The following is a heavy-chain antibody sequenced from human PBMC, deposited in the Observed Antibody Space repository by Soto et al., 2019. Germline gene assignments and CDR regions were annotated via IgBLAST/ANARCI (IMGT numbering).Heavy chain of an antibody. D-gene: IGHD2-8*01. CDR1: GGSIGRYS. CDR2: VHYSGYT. V-gene: IGHV4-59*01. CDR3: PMAPHRGGSFDF. J-gene: IGHJ5*01. Sequence: PSETPSLACPVPGGSIGRYSWTWTRQTPGKGLEWIGYVHYSGYTNYNPSLKSRATISVESSKNQFSLRLTSVTAADTAVYYCPMAPHRGGSFDFWGQGXLVTVSS.